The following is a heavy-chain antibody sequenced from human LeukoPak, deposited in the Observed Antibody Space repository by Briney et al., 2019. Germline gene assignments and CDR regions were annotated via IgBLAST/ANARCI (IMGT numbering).Heavy chain of an antibody. CDR1: GFTFSSYA. D-gene: IGHD4-17*01. Sequence: GGSLRLSCAASGFTFSSYAMSRVRQAPGKGLEWVSAISGSGGSTYYADSVKGRFTISRDNSKNTLYLQMNSLRAEDTAVYYCAKLLYGDYADGMDVWGKGTTVTVSS. V-gene: IGHV3-23*01. CDR2: ISGSGGST. J-gene: IGHJ6*04. CDR3: AKLLYGDYADGMDV.